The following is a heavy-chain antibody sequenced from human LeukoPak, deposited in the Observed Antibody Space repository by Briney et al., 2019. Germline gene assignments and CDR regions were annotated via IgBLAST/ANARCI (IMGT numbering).Heavy chain of an antibody. D-gene: IGHD4-23*01. CDR1: GFTVSSNY. CDR2: IYSGGST. J-gene: IGHJ4*02. V-gene: IGHV3-53*01. CDR3: ARDLSDYGGNSGYFDY. Sequence: GGSLRLSCAASGFTVSSNYMSWVRQAPGKGLEWVSVIYSGGSTYYADSVKGRFTISRDNSKNTLYLQMNSLRAEDTAVYYCARDLSDYGGNSGYFDYWGQGTLVTVSS.